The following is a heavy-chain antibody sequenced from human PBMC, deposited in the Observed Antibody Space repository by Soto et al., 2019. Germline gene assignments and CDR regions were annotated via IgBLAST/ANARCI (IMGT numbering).Heavy chain of an antibody. Sequence: PGGSLRLSCAASGFTFSSYWLHWVRQAPWKGLVWVSRINSDGSSTKYADSVKGRFTISRDNAKNTVSLQMNSLRAEDTAVYYCASEASYYETSSALDVWGQGTTVTVSS. D-gene: IGHD3-22*01. CDR1: GFTFSSYW. CDR2: INSDGSST. CDR3: ASEASYYETSSALDV. J-gene: IGHJ6*02. V-gene: IGHV3-74*03.